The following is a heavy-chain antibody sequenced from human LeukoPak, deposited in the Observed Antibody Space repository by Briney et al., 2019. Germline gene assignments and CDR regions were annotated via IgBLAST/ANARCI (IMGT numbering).Heavy chain of an antibody. D-gene: IGHD2-15*01. CDR1: GYTFTSYG. CDR3: ARDFRYCSGGSCYGLY. Sequence: ASVKVSCKASGYTFTSYGISWVRQAPGQGLEWMGWISAYNGNTNYAQKLQGRVTMTTDTSTSTAYMELRSLRSDGTAVYYCARDFRYCSGGSCYGLYWGQGTLVTVSS. CDR2: ISAYNGNT. V-gene: IGHV1-18*04. J-gene: IGHJ4*02.